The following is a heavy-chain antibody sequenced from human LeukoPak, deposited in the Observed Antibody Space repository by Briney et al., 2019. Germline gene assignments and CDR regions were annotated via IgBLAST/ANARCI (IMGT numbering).Heavy chain of an antibody. V-gene: IGHV4-39*07. CDR1: GGSISNRDYY. Sequence: SETLSLTCTVSGGSISNRDYYWAWIRQPPGKGLEWIGSIFYSGSAYYNPSLKSRVTISVDTAKNQFSLKLSSVTAADTGVYFCARPEGAASHIWGQGTMVSVSS. CDR2: IFYSGSA. CDR3: ARPEGAASHI. D-gene: IGHD3-16*01. J-gene: IGHJ3*02.